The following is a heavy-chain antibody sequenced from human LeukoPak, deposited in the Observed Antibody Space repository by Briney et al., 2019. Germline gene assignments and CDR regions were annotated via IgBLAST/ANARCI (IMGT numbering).Heavy chain of an antibody. J-gene: IGHJ4*02. CDR2: IYYSGST. Sequence: PSQTLSLTCTVSGGSISSGGYYWSWIRQHPGKGLEWIGYIYYSGSTYYNPSLKSRVTISVDTSKNQFSLKLSSVTAADTAVYYCARDAGSGYDSPYFDYWGQGTLVTVSS. D-gene: IGHD5-12*01. V-gene: IGHV4-31*03. CDR1: GGSISSGGYY. CDR3: ARDAGSGYDSPYFDY.